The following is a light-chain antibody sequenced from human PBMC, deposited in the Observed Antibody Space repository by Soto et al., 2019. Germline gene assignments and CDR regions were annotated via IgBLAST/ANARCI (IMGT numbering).Light chain of an antibody. J-gene: IGLJ1*01. CDR1: SSDVGSYNL. CDR3: CSYAGSSTSYV. Sequence: QSALTQPASVSGSPGQSITISCTGTSSDVGSYNLVSWYQQHPGKAPKLMIYEGSKRPSGVSNRFSGSKSGNTASLAISGFQAEDEADYYCCSYAGSSTSYVFGTGTKVT. V-gene: IGLV2-23*01. CDR2: EGS.